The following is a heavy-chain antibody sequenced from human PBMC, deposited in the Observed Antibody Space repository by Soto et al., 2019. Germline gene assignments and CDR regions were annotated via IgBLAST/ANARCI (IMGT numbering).Heavy chain of an antibody. CDR2: SIPIFGTA. D-gene: IGHD5-12*01. Sequence: QVQLVQSGAEVENPGASVKVSCKASGYTFSNFGINWVRQAPGQGLEWMGGSIPIFGTANYAQKFQGRVTISVDESTSTAYMELSSLRSEDTAVYYCARGRGYSGDDHYYYFDMDVWGQGTTVTVSS. J-gene: IGHJ6*02. CDR3: ARGRGYSGDDHYYYFDMDV. V-gene: IGHV1-69*13. CDR1: GYTFSNFG.